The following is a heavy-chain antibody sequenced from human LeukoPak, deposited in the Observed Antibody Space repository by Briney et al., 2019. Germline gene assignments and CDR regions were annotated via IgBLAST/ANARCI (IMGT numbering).Heavy chain of an antibody. Sequence: PSXTLSLTCTVSGGSISSYYWSWLRQPPGKGLEWIGYIYYSGTTNYNPSLKSRVTISVDTSKNQFSLKLSSVTAADTAVYYCARDLGYNYDYWGQGTLVTVSS. CDR1: GGSISSYY. CDR3: ARDLGYNYDY. J-gene: IGHJ4*02. V-gene: IGHV4-59*01. CDR2: IYYSGTT. D-gene: IGHD5-24*01.